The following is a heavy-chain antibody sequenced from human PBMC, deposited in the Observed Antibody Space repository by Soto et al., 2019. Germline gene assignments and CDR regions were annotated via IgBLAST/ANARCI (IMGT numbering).Heavy chain of an antibody. CDR1: GGTFSSYT. V-gene: IGHV1-69*02. D-gene: IGHD4-17*01. Sequence: QVQLVQSGAEVKKPGSSVKVSCKASGGTFSSYTISWVRQAPGQGLEWMGRIIPILGIANYAQKFQGRVTLTADKSTSTAYMELSSLRSEDTALYYCARGHIGYGDYSDFDYWGQGTLVTVSS. CDR3: ARGHIGYGDYSDFDY. J-gene: IGHJ4*02. CDR2: IIPILGIA.